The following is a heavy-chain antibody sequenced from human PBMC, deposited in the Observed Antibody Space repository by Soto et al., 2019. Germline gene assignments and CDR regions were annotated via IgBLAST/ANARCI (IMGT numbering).Heavy chain of an antibody. D-gene: IGHD4-4*01. V-gene: IGHV3-7*04. CDR2: INQDGSEK. CDR1: GFTFNRYW. Sequence: EVQLVESGGGLVQPGGSLRLYCAASGFTFNRYWMKWVRQAPGKGLEWMGNINQDGSEKHYVDSVKGRFTISRDYAKVSVYLQMNSLKAEDTAMYYVARGGYDYSNPFDYWGHGTLVTVSS. J-gene: IGHJ4*01. CDR3: ARGGYDYSNPFDY.